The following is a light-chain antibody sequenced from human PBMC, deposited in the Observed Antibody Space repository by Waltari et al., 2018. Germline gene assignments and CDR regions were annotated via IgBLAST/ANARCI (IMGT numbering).Light chain of an antibody. Sequence: DIQMTQSPSSLSASVGDRVTITCRASHSISSYLTRYQQKPGKAPKLLIYAPSSLQSGVPSRFSGSGSGTDFTLTISSLQPEDFATYYCQQSYSTPPWTFGQGTKVEIK. CDR3: QQSYSTPPWT. V-gene: IGKV1-39*01. CDR1: HSISSY. CDR2: APS. J-gene: IGKJ1*01.